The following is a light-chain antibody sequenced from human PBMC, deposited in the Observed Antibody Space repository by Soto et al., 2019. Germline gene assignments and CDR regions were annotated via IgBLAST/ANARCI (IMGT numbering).Light chain of an antibody. CDR2: KAS. CDR3: QQYSDLPMT. CDR1: QTISSW. J-gene: IGKJ5*01. V-gene: IGKV1-5*03. Sequence: DIQMTQSPSTLSGSVGDRVTITCRASQTISSWLAWYQQKPGKAPKLLIYKASTLKSGVPSRFSGSGSGTEFTLTISSLQPDDFAVYFCQQYSDLPMTFGQGTRLEIK.